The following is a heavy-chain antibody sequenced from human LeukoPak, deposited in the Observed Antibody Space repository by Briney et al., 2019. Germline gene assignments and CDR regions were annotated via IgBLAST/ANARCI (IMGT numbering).Heavy chain of an antibody. J-gene: IGHJ6*02. CDR1: GGSISSGGYY. CDR3: ARAASGSSTGRPSPFPYYYYGMDV. D-gene: IGHD2-2*01. CDR2: IYYSGST. V-gene: IGHV4-31*03. Sequence: ASQTLSLTCTVSGGSISSGGYYWSWIRQHPGKGLEWIGYIYYSGSTYYNPSLKSRVTISVDTSKNQFSLKLSSVTAADTAVYYCARAASGSSTGRPSPFPYYYYGMDVWGQGTTVTVSS.